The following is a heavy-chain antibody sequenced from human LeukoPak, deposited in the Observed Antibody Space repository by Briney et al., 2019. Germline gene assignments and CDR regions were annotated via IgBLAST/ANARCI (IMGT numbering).Heavy chain of an antibody. D-gene: IGHD3-22*01. CDR1: GGSISSYY. CDR2: IYASGST. J-gene: IGHJ6*03. V-gene: IGHV4-4*09. CDR3: ARQQGYYDTIGRYYHYYMDV. Sequence: PSGTLSLTCTVSGGSISSYYWNWIRQPPGKGLEWIGYIYASGSTNYNPSLNSRITISLDTSKNQFSLRLSSVTAADTAVYYCARQQGYYDTIGRYYHYYMDVWGKGTTVTVSS.